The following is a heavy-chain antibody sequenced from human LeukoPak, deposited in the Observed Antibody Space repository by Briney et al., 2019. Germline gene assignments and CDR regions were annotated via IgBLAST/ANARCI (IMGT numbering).Heavy chain of an antibody. Sequence: PGGSLRLSCAASGFTFSSYAINWVRQAPGKGLEWVSAVSGSGGSTYYADPVKGRFTISRDNSKNTLHLQMNSLRAEDTAVYYCAKGGSYYYDSSGYLNYWGQGTLVTVSS. J-gene: IGHJ4*02. V-gene: IGHV3-23*01. D-gene: IGHD3-22*01. CDR2: VSGSGGST. CDR3: AKGGSYYYDSSGYLNY. CDR1: GFTFSSYA.